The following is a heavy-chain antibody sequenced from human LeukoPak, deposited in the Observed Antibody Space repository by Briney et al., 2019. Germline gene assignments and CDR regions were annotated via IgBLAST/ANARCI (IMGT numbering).Heavy chain of an antibody. Sequence: GASVKVSCKASGGTFSSYAISWVRQAPGQGLEWMGRIIPILGIANYAQKFQGRVTITADKSTSTAYMELSSLRSEDTAVYYCARGSRGYCSSTSCYGYYYYGMDVWGQGTTVTVSS. J-gene: IGHJ6*02. D-gene: IGHD2-2*01. CDR1: GGTFSSYA. CDR2: IIPILGIA. CDR3: ARGSRGYCSSTSCYGYYYYGMDV. V-gene: IGHV1-69*04.